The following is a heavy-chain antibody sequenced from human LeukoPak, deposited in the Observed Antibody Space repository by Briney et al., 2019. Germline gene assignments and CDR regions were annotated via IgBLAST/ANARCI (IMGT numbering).Heavy chain of an antibody. Sequence: SETLSLTCTVSGGSISSGGYYWSWIRQHPGKGLEWIVYIYYSGSTYYNPSLKSRVTISVDTSKNQFSLKLSSVTAADTAVYYCARESTGAAAGHYYYYGMDVWGQGTTVTVSS. CDR1: GGSISSGGYY. CDR3: ARESTGAAAGHYYYYGMDV. CDR2: IYYSGST. J-gene: IGHJ6*02. D-gene: IGHD6-13*01. V-gene: IGHV4-31*03.